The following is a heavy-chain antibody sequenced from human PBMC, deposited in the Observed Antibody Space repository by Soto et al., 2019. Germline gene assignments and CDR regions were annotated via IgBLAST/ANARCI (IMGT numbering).Heavy chain of an antibody. CDR1: GFTFSSYG. V-gene: IGHV3-33*01. J-gene: IGHJ4*02. CDR2: IWYDGSNK. D-gene: IGHD6-13*01. CDR3: ARASWGSSWYYFDY. Sequence: QVQLVESGGGVVQPGRSLRLSCAASGFTFSSYGMHWVRQAPGKGLEWVAVIWYDGSNKYYADSVKGRFTISRDNFXNTLYLQMNSLRAEDTAVYYCARASWGSSWYYFDYWGQGTLVTVSS.